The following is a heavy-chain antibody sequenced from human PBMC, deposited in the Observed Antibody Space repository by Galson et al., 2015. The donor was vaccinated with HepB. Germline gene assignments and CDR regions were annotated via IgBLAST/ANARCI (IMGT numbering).Heavy chain of an antibody. CDR1: GFIFSNYA. Sequence: SLRLSCAASGFIFSNYAMSWVRQVPGKGLEWVSTISGSIGSTYYADSVKGRFTISRDNSQSTLYLHMNSLRVEDTGVYYCVSSGGYNYWEDDFDYWGQGTLVTVSS. CDR2: ISGSIGST. D-gene: IGHD5-24*01. CDR3: VSSGGYNYWEDDFDY. V-gene: IGHV3-23*01. J-gene: IGHJ4*02.